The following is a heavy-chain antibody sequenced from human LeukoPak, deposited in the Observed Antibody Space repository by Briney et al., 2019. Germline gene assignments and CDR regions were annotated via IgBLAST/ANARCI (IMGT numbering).Heavy chain of an antibody. CDR3: AKSARARLTTPFDY. V-gene: IGHV3-21*04. D-gene: IGHD3-22*01. CDR1: GFTFSSYS. Sequence: GGSLRLSCAASGFTFSSYSMNWVRQAPGKGLEWVSSISSSSSYIYYADSVKGRFTISRDNAKNSLYLQMNSLRAEDTAVYYCAKSARARLTTPFDYWGQGTLVTVSS. CDR2: ISSSSSYI. J-gene: IGHJ4*02.